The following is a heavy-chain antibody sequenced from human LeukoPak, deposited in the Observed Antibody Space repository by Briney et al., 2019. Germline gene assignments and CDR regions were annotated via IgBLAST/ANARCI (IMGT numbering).Heavy chain of an antibody. V-gene: IGHV3-53*01. CDR2: IYSGGST. J-gene: IGHJ4*02. D-gene: IGHD3-22*01. Sequence: GGSLRLSCAASGFTVSSNYMGWVRQAPGKGLEWVSVIYSGGSTYYADSVKGRFTISRDNSKNTLYLQMNSLRAENTAVYYCASIPYYYDSSGYYAFDYWGQGTLVTVSS. CDR1: GFTVSSNY. CDR3: ASIPYYYDSSGYYAFDY.